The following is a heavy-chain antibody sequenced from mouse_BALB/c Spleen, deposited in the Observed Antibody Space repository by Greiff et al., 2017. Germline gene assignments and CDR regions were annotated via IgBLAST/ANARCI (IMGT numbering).Heavy chain of an antibody. Sequence: EVQLQESGAELVKPGASVKMSCTASGFSFTDSYMHWVKQRPEQGLEWIGRIDPANGNTKYDPKFQGKATITADTSSNTAYLQLSSLTSEDTAVYYCALGGYYVSFAYWGQGTLVTVSA. CDR2: IDPANGNT. V-gene: IGHV14-3*02. CDR1: GFSFTDSY. J-gene: IGHJ3*01. D-gene: IGHD2-3*01. CDR3: ALGGYYVSFAY.